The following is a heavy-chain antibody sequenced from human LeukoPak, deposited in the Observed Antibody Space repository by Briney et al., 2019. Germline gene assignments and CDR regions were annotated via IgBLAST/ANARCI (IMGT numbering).Heavy chain of an antibody. CDR3: ASGLRLGELSLLAHAFDI. J-gene: IGHJ3*02. CDR2: IYYSGST. Sequence: SETLSLTCTVSGGSISSSSYYWGWIRQPPGKGLEWIGSIYYSGSTYYNPSLKSRVTISVDKSKNQFSLKLSSVTAADTVVYYCASGLRLGELSLLAHAFDIWGQGTMVTVSS. V-gene: IGHV4-39*07. D-gene: IGHD3-16*02. CDR1: GGSISSSSYY.